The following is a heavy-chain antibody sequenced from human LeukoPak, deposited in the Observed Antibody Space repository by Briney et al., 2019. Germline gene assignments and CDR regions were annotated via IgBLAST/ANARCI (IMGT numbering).Heavy chain of an antibody. J-gene: IGHJ4*02. Sequence: GGSLRLSCAASGFTFSSYWMHWVRQAPGKGLVWVSRINSDGSRTSYADSVKGRFTISRDNAKNTLDLQMNSLRAEDTAVYYCARGGGYSYGSFDYWGQGTLVTVSS. CDR3: ARGGGYSYGSFDY. D-gene: IGHD5-18*01. V-gene: IGHV3-74*01. CDR1: GFTFSSYW. CDR2: INSDGSRT.